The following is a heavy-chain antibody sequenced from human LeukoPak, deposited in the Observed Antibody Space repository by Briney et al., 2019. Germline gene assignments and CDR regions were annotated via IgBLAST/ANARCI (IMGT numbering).Heavy chain of an antibody. CDR2: INPNSGGT. D-gene: IGHD6-25*01. V-gene: IGHV1-2*02. CDR1: GYTFTGYY. J-gene: IGHJ5*02. CDR3: ARVLIVAASPLVLDP. Sequence: ASVKVSCKASGYTFTGYYMHWVRQAPGQGLEWMGWINPNSGGTNYAQKFQGRVTMTGDTSISTAYMELSRLRSDDTAVYYCARVLIVAASPLVLDPWGQGTLVTVSS.